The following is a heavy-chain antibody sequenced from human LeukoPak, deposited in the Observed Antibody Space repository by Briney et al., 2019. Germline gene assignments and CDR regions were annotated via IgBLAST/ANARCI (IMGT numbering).Heavy chain of an antibody. D-gene: IGHD2-21*01. CDR2: IYYSGST. CDR3: ARFVVPTWASYFDY. J-gene: IGHJ4*02. CDR1: GGSISSSSYY. Sequence: PSETLSLTCTVSGGSISSSSYYWDWIRQPPGKGLEWIGSIYYSGSTHYNPSLKSRVTISVATSKNQFSLRLSSVTAADTAVYYCARFVVPTWASYFDYWGQGILVTVSS. V-gene: IGHV4-39*01.